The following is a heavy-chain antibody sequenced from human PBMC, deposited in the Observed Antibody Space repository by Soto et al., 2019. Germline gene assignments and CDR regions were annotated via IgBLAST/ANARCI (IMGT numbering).Heavy chain of an antibody. Sequence: SETLSLTCAVSGGSISSSNWWSWVRQPPGKGLEWIGEIYHSGSTNYNPSLKSRVTISVDKSKNQFSLKLSSVTAADTAVYYCASLRIAAASPFDYWGQGTLVTVSS. CDR1: GGSISSSNW. V-gene: IGHV4-4*02. CDR2: IYHSGST. CDR3: ASLRIAAASPFDY. D-gene: IGHD6-13*01. J-gene: IGHJ4*02.